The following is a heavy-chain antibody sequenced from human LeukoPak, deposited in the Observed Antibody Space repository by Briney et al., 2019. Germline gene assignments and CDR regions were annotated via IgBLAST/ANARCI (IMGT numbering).Heavy chain of an antibody. CDR2: ISGGGDIT. D-gene: IGHD5-18*01. V-gene: IGHV3-23*01. Sequence: GGSLRLSCAASGFTFNTYGMCWVREGLGRGLERVSDISGGGDITYYADSVKARFSTSGDNSIHTLCRQLNSLRLEDTTTIYCASQDSRFDYWGQGTLVTVAS. J-gene: IGHJ4*02. CDR1: GFTFNTYG. CDR3: ASQDSRFDY.